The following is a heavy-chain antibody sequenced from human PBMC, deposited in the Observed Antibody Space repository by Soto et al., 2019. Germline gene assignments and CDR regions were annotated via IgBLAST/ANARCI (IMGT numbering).Heavy chain of an antibody. CDR3: ARDSVGSGYD. V-gene: IGHV4-59*01. CDR2: IYYSGYT. J-gene: IGHJ4*02. Sequence: QVQLQESGPGLVKPSETLSLTCAVSGGSISGYYWSWIRQPPGKRLEWIGYIYYSGYTNYNPSLTSRVPISVARSKNQFSLELRSVTASDTAVYYCARDSVGSGYDWGQGTLVTVSS. D-gene: IGHD5-12*01. CDR1: GGSISGYY.